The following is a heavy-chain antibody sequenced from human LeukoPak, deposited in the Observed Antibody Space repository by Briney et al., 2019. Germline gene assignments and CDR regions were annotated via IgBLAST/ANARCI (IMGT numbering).Heavy chain of an antibody. CDR3: ARRAPDADIIDY. CDR2: IYYSGST. V-gene: IGHV4-59*08. Sequence: PSETLSLTCTVSGGSISNYYWSSIRQPPGKGLEWIGYIYYSGSTNYNPSLKSRVTISVDTSKNQFSLKLSSVTAADTAVYDCARRAPDADIIDYWGQGTLVTVSS. J-gene: IGHJ4*02. CDR1: GGSISNYY.